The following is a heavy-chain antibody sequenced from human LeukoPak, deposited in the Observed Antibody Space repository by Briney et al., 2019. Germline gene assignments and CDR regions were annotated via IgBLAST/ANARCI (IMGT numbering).Heavy chain of an antibody. Sequence: PGGSLRLSCAASGFTFRSYAMNWVRQAPGKGLEWVSVISGSGSSTYYADFVKGRFTISRDNAKNSLYLQMNSLRAEDTAVYYCARDVFRGLNFDYWGQGTLVTVSS. CDR1: GFTFRSYA. D-gene: IGHD5-12*01. J-gene: IGHJ4*02. CDR3: ARDVFRGLNFDY. V-gene: IGHV3-23*01. CDR2: ISGSGSST.